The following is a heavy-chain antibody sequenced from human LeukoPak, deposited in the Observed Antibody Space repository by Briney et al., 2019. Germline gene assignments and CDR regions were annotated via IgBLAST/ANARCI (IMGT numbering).Heavy chain of an antibody. CDR3: ARGGVAAGFDY. CDR2: IWYDGSNK. J-gene: IGHJ4*02. D-gene: IGHD6-13*01. CDR1: AFTFSSYG. Sequence: PGGSLRLSCAASAFTFSSYGMHWVRQAPGKGLEWVAVIWYDGSNKYYADSVKGRFTISRDNSKNTLYLQMNSLRAEDTAVYYCARGGVAAGFDYWGQGTLVTVSS. V-gene: IGHV3-33*08.